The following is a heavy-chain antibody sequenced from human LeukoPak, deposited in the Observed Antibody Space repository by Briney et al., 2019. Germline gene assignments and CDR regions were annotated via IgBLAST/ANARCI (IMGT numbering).Heavy chain of an antibody. CDR2: ISAYNGNT. CDR3: ATGIGYCSGGSCLNFDY. J-gene: IGHJ4*02. D-gene: IGHD2-15*01. CDR1: GYTFTSYG. V-gene: IGHV1-18*01. Sequence: ASVKVSCKASGYTFTSYGISWVRQAPGQGLEWMGWISAYNGNTNYAQKLQGRVTTTTDTSTSTAYMELRSLRSDDTAVYYCATGIGYCSGGSCLNFDYWGQGTLVTVSS.